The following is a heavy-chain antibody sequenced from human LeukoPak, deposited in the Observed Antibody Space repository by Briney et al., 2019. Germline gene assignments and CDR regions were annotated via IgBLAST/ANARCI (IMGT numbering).Heavy chain of an antibody. CDR2: INQDGSEK. Sequence: ETLSLTCTVSGGSISSSSYYWAWIRQPPGKGLEWVANINQDGSEKYYVDSVKGRFTISRDNAKNSVYLQMNSLRVEDTAVYYCAGDAPQKRSYGFVLPLGGVDYWGQGTLVTVSS. CDR3: AGDAPQKRSYGFVLPLGGVDY. CDR1: GGSISSSSYY. D-gene: IGHD5-18*01. V-gene: IGHV3-7*01. J-gene: IGHJ4*02.